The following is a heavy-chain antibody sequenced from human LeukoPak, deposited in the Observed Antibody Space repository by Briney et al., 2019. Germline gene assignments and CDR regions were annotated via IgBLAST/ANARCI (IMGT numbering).Heavy chain of an antibody. D-gene: IGHD6-19*01. CDR2: ISSSSTYT. J-gene: IGHJ4*02. V-gene: IGHV3-11*05. CDR1: GFTFSDYY. Sequence: GGSLRLSCATSGFTFSDYYMSWIRQAPGKGLEWVSYISSSSTYTKYADSVKGRFTIFRDNAKNSLFLQMNSLRAEDTAVYYCARAGGGSASYLAYWGQGALVTVSS. CDR3: ARAGGGSASYLAY.